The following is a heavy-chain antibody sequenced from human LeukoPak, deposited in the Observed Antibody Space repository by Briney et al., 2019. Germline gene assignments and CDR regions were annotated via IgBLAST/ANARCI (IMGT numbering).Heavy chain of an antibody. D-gene: IGHD6-19*01. Sequence: GGSLRLSCAASGFTFSSYWMHWVRQAPGKGLVWVSRINSDGSSTIHAYSVKGRFTISRDNAKNTLYLQMNSLRAEDTAVYYCAREVYSSGWSSFDYWGQGTLVTVSS. CDR3: AREVYSSGWSSFDY. CDR2: INSDGSST. V-gene: IGHV3-74*01. CDR1: GFTFSSYW. J-gene: IGHJ4*02.